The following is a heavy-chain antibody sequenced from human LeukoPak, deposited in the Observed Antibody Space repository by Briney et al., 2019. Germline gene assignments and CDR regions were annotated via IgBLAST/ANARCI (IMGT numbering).Heavy chain of an antibody. Sequence: SETLSLTCTVSGGSISSYYWTWIRQPAGKGLEWIGRIYTSGSTNYKPSRKSRVTISIDASKNQFSLRLSSVTAADTAVYYCTKGGELMNYWGQGTLVTVSS. J-gene: IGHJ4*02. CDR1: GGSISSYY. V-gene: IGHV4-4*07. CDR3: TKGGELMNY. CDR2: IYTSGST. D-gene: IGHD1-26*01.